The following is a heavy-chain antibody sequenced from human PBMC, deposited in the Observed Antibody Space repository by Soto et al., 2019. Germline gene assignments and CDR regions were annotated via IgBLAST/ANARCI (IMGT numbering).Heavy chain of an antibody. D-gene: IGHD5-12*01. Sequence: EVQLVESGGGLVQPGGSLRLSCAASGFTVSSNYMSWVRQAPGKGLEWVSVIYSGGSTYYADSVKGRFTISRDNSKNTLYLQMNSLRAEDTAVYYCATLVATISPYFDYWGQGTLVTVSS. CDR3: ATLVATISPYFDY. CDR1: GFTVSSNY. J-gene: IGHJ4*02. V-gene: IGHV3-66*01. CDR2: IYSGGST.